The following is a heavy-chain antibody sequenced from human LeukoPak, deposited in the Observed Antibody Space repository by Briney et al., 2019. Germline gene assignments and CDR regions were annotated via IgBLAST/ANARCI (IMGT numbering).Heavy chain of an antibody. CDR3: ARGSYYDYVWGSYFDY. Sequence: SETLSLTCAVSGGSISGSNWWSWVRQPPGKGLEWIGEIYHSGSTNYNPSLKSRVTISVDKSKNQFSLKLSSVTAADTAAYYCARGSYYDYVWGSYFDYWGQGTLVTVSS. CDR1: GGSISGSNW. D-gene: IGHD3-16*01. CDR2: IYHSGST. J-gene: IGHJ4*02. V-gene: IGHV4-4*02.